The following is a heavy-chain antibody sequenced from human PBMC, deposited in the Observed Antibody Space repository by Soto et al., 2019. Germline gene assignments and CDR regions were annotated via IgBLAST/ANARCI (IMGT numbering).Heavy chain of an antibody. CDR2: IIPIFGTA. Sequence: GASVAVSCTASGGTFSSYAIIWVRQAPGQGLEWMGGIIPIFGTANYAQKFQGRVTITADESTSTAYMELSSLRSEDTAVYYCARERECISTSCYEDGMDVWGQGTTVTVSS. V-gene: IGHV1-69*13. D-gene: IGHD2-2*01. J-gene: IGHJ6*02. CDR1: GGTFSSYA. CDR3: ARERECISTSCYEDGMDV.